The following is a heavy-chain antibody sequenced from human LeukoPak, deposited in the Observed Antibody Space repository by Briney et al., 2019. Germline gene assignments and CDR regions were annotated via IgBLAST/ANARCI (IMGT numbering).Heavy chain of an antibody. CDR3: ASSGGWYDVPLFDY. V-gene: IGHV3-33*01. D-gene: IGHD6-19*01. CDR2: IWYDGSNK. J-gene: IGHJ4*02. Sequence: PGGSLRLSCAASGFTFSSYGMHWVRQAPGKGLEWVAVIWYDGSNKYYADSVKGRFTISRDNSKNTLYLQMNSLRAEDTAVYYCASSGGWYDVPLFDYWGQGTLVTVSS. CDR1: GFTFSSYG.